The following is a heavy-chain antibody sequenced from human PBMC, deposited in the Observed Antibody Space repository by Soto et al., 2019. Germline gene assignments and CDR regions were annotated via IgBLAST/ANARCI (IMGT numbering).Heavy chain of an antibody. CDR3: AKSPNFYCSCPNCYKYYFDH. CDR1: GFTFNTYG. J-gene: IGHJ4*02. CDR2: ISYDGSEK. D-gene: IGHD2-2*02. V-gene: IGHV3-30*18. Sequence: VGSLRLSCAASGFTFNTYGMHWVRQAPGKGLEWVAVISYDGSEKYYVDSVKGRFTISKDNSKNTLYLQMNSLRPEDTAVYYCAKSPNFYCSCPNCYKYYFDHWGQGTRVTVSS.